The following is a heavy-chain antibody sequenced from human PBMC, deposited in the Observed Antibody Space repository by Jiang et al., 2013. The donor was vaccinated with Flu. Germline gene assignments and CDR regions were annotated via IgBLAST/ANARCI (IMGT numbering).Heavy chain of an antibody. J-gene: IGHJ3*02. CDR1: GGSFGVYG. Sequence: SGAEVKKPGSSVRVSCKASGGSFGVYGISWVRQAPGQGLVWMGRIVPNSGIVKYAQKFQGRVTISADKSTNTAYMELTSLRSEDTAVYYCARESGDPSLYMISVVVTSPDACDIWGQGTMVIVSS. D-gene: IGHD3-22*01. CDR2: IVPNSGIV. V-gene: IGHV1-69*04. CDR3: ARESGDPSLYMISVVVTSPDACDI.